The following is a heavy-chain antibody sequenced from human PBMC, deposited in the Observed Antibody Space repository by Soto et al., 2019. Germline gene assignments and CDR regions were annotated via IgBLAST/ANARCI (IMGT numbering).Heavy chain of an antibody. J-gene: IGHJ6*02. CDR1: GGTFSSYA. V-gene: IGHV1-69*13. CDR3: ARDSNYDFWSGIHYYYGMDV. D-gene: IGHD3-3*01. Sequence: SVKVSCKASGGTFSSYAISWVRQAPGQGLEWMGGIIPIFGTANYAQKFQGRVTITADESTSTAYMELSSLRSEDTAVYYCARDSNYDFWSGIHYYYGMDVWGQGTTDTVSS. CDR2: IIPIFGTA.